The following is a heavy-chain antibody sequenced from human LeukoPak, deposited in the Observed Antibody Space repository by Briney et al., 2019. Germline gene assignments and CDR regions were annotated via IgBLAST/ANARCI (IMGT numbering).Heavy chain of an antibody. CDR1: GGSISSYY. V-gene: IGHV4-39*07. J-gene: IGHJ3*02. D-gene: IGHD3-22*01. CDR3: ARDRRYYDNGAFDI. CDR2: IYYSGST. Sequence: SETLSLTCTVSGGSISSYYWSWIRQPPGKGLEWIGSIYYSGSTYYNPSLKSRVTISVDTSKNQFSLKLSSVTAADTAVYYCARDRRYYDNGAFDIWGQGTMVTVSS.